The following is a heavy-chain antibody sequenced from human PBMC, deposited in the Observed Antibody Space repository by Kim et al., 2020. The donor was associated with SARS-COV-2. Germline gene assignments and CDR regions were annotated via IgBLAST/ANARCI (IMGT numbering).Heavy chain of an antibody. CDR3: ARVLAKRSIAARPSFDY. Sequence: QGRVTMTTDTSTSTAYMELRSLRSDDTAVYYCARVLAKRSIAARPSFDYWGQGTLVTVSS. J-gene: IGHJ4*02. V-gene: IGHV1-18*01. D-gene: IGHD6-6*01.